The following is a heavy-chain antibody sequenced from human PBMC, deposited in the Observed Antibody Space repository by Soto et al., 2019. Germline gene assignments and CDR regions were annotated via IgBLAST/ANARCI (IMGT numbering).Heavy chain of an antibody. Sequence: QVQLVESGGGVVQPGRSLRLSCAASGFTFSSYGMHWVRQAPGKGLEWVAVISYDGSNKYYADSVKGRFTISRDNSKKALYLQMNSLRAEDTAVYSCGPWVGAFDYWGQGTLVTVSS. CDR3: GPWVGAFDY. CDR2: ISYDGSNK. D-gene: IGHD4-17*01. V-gene: IGHV3-30*03. J-gene: IGHJ4*02. CDR1: GFTFSSYG.